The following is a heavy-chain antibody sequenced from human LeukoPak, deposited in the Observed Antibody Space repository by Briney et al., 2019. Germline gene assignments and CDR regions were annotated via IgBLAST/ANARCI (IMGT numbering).Heavy chain of an antibody. J-gene: IGHJ4*02. Sequence: ASVKVSCKASGYTFTGYCVHWVRQAPGQGLEWMGWINPNSGGTNYAQKFQGRVTMTRDTSISTAYMELSRLRSDDTAVYYCARGGEWYYYGSGSYYIGSYWGQGTLVTVSS. D-gene: IGHD3-10*01. CDR1: GYTFTGYC. CDR2: INPNSGGT. V-gene: IGHV1-2*02. CDR3: ARGGEWYYYGSGSYYIGSY.